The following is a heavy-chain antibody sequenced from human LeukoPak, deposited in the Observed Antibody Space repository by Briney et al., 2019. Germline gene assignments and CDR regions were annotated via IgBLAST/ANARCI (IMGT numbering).Heavy chain of an antibody. V-gene: IGHV3-7*01. J-gene: IGHJ4*02. CDR2: IKQDGSEK. CDR1: GFTFSSYW. CDR3: ARLGYYDFWSGYYDPFDY. D-gene: IGHD3-3*01. Sequence: GGSLRLSCAASGFTFSSYWMSWVRQAPGKGLEWVANIKQDGSEKYYVDSVKGRFTISRDNAKNSLYLQMNNLRAEDTAVYYCARLGYYDFWSGYYDPFDYWGQGTLVTVSS.